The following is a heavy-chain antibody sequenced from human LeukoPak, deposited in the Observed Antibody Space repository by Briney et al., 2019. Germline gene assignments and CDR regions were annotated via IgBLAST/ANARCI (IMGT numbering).Heavy chain of an antibody. CDR1: GGSISSSYYY. CDR2: IYYSGST. CDR3: VRHFGT. Sequence: SETLSLTCTVSGGSISSSYYYWGWIRQPPGKGLEWIGSIYYSGSTYYNPSLKSRVTISVDTSKNQFSLKLRSVTAADTAVYYCVRHFGTWGQGTLVTVSS. D-gene: IGHD3/OR15-3a*01. J-gene: IGHJ4*02. V-gene: IGHV4-39*01.